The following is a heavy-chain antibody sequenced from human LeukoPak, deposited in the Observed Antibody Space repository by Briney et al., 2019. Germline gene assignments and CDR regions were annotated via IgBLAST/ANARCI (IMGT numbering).Heavy chain of an antibody. CDR2: INPKHGGT. Sequence: ASVKVSCKASGYTFTTYYIHWVRQAPGQGLEWMGWINPKHGGTHYAQKFQDRVSMTRDMSISTAYMELSRLRSDDTAVYYCARPEGGYYTDFHSWGQGTLVTVSS. J-gene: IGHJ4*02. D-gene: IGHD3-3*01. V-gene: IGHV1-2*02. CDR1: GYTFTTYY. CDR3: ARPEGGYYTDFHS.